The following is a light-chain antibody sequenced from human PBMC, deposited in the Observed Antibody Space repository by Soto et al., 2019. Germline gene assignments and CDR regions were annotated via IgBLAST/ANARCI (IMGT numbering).Light chain of an antibody. CDR1: QSVTSR. CDR2: GAS. J-gene: IGKJ4*01. Sequence: DIQLTQSPSTLSASVENRVTITCRASQSVTSRLAWYQQKPGKAPKLLIYGASNLESGVPSRFSGSGSGTEFTLTISSLQPDDFATYYCQQYNSYSLTFGGGTKV. CDR3: QQYNSYSLT. V-gene: IGKV1-5*01.